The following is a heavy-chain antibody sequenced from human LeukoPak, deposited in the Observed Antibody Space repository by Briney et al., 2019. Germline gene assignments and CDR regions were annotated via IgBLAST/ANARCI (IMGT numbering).Heavy chain of an antibody. CDR1: GGSINNHY. CDR3: ATNRAGTYDRPFDI. J-gene: IGHJ4*02. CDR2: IHYTGTT. Sequence: SETLSLTCIVSGGSINNHYWTWIRQTPGKGLEWIGDIHYTGTTKYNPSLKSRVNISIDTSKNQFSLELSSVTATDTAVYFCATNRAGTYDRPFDIWGQGTLVTVSS. D-gene: IGHD1-26*01. V-gene: IGHV4-59*08.